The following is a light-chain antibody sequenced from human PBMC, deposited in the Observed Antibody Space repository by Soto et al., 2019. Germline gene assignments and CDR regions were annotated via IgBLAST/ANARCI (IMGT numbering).Light chain of an antibody. CDR2: GAS. Sequence: EIVLTQSPGTLSLSPGERATLSCRASQSVADNYLAWYQQMPGQAPRLLIYGASSRATGIPDRFSGSGSGTDFTLTISRLEPEDFAVYYCQQYSSSPLTFGGGTKVDIK. V-gene: IGKV3-20*01. CDR3: QQYSSSPLT. CDR1: QSVADNY. J-gene: IGKJ4*01.